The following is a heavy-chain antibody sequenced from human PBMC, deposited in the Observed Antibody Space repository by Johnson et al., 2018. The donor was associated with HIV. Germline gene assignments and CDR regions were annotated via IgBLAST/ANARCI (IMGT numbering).Heavy chain of an antibody. D-gene: IGHD3-10*02. CDR1: GFTISSYG. CDR3: ARDRKWVAASSALELGEYVRGLFDLRWAM. J-gene: IGHJ1*01. CDR2: ISYGGSNK. V-gene: IGHV3-30*03. Sequence: QVQLVESGGGVVQPGRSLRLSCAASGFTISSYGMHWVRQAPGKGLEWVAVISYGGSNKYYADSVKGRFTVSRDNSKNTLYLQMDSLRAEDTAVYYCARDRKWVAASSALELGEYVRGLFDLRWAMWG.